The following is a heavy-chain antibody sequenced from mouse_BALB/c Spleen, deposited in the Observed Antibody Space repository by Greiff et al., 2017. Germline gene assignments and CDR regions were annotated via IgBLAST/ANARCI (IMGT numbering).Heavy chain of an antibody. Sequence: VQLQQSGAELVRPGTSVKVSCKASGYAFTNYLIEWVKQRPGQGLEWIGVINPGSGGTNYNEKFKGKATLTADKSSSTAYMQLSSLTSDDSAVYFCARSGGNYGVYFDYWGQGTTLTVSS. V-gene: IGHV1-54*01. J-gene: IGHJ2*01. D-gene: IGHD2-1*01. CDR2: INPGSGGT. CDR1: GYAFTNYL. CDR3: ARSGGNYGVYFDY.